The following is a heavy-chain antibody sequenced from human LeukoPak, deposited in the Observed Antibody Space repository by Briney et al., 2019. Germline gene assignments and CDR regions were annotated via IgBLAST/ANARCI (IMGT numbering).Heavy chain of an antibody. Sequence: ASVKVSCKASGYTFTSYVISWVRQAPGQGLEWMGWISAYNGNTNYAQKLQGRVTMTTDTSTSTAYMELRSLRSDDTAVYYCARDMGYCGGDCYWDYWGQGTLVTVSS. CDR1: GYTFTSYV. V-gene: IGHV1-18*01. CDR3: ARDMGYCGGDCYWDY. J-gene: IGHJ4*02. CDR2: ISAYNGNT. D-gene: IGHD2-21*02.